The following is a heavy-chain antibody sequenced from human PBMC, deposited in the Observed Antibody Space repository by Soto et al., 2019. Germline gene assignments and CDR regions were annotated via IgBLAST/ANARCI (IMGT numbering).Heavy chain of an antibody. CDR2: MNPYSGNT. J-gene: IGHJ4*02. V-gene: IGHV1-8*01. Sequence: ASVKVSCKASGYTFTNNDINWVRQAAGQGLEWMGWMNPYSGNTGYARNFHGRVTMTRDNSITTAYMELSSLRSEDTAVYYCVRAPLDYYSADYFDNWGQGTLVTVSS. CDR1: GYTFTNND. CDR3: VRAPLDYYSADYFDN. D-gene: IGHD2-21*01.